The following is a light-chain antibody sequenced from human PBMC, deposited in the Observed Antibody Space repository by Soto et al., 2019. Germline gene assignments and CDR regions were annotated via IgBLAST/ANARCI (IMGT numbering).Light chain of an antibody. J-gene: IGKJ1*01. Sequence: DIQMTQFPSSLSASVGDRVTITCRASQGIRNDLAWYQKKPGKAPKRLIYAASSLQSGVPSRFSGSGSGTEFTLAISSLQPEDFATFYCLQHSTYPLTFGQGTKVEIK. CDR3: LQHSTYPLT. CDR2: AAS. V-gene: IGKV1-17*01. CDR1: QGIRND.